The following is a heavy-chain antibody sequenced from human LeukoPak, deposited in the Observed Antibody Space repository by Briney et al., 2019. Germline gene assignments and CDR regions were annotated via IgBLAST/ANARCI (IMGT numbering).Heavy chain of an antibody. V-gene: IGHV3-9*01. Sequence: GGSLRLSCAASGFTFDDYAMPWVRQAPGKGLEWVSGISWNSGSIGYADSVKGRFTISRDNAKNTLYLQMNSLRAEDTALYYCAKEKTGYSSSWTTGFDSWGQGTLVTVSS. CDR1: GFTFDDYA. J-gene: IGHJ4*02. CDR2: ISWNSGSI. D-gene: IGHD6-13*01. CDR3: AKEKTGYSSSWTTGFDS.